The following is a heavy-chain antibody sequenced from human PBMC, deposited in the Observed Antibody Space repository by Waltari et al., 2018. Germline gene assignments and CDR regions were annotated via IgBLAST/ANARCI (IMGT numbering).Heavy chain of an antibody. J-gene: IGHJ4*02. D-gene: IGHD3-16*02. CDR1: GGSISSSNW. Sequence: QVQLQESGPGLVQPSGTLSLTCAVSGGSISSSNWWSWVRQPPGQGLEWIGEIYHSGSTNYNPCLKSRVTISVDKARNQFSLKLRSVTAADTAVEDCASSGGVSVNGYPLLRYFDYWGQGTLVTVSS. CDR2: IYHSGST. CDR3: ASSGGVSVNGYPLLRYFDY. V-gene: IGHV4-4*02.